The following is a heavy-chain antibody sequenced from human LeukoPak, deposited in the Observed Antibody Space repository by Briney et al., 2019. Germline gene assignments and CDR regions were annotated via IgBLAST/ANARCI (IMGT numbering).Heavy chain of an antibody. CDR1: GDSISSSNYF. CDR3: AREDSLETTVDY. CDR2: ISYSGNT. V-gene: IGHV4-39*02. D-gene: IGHD4-17*01. J-gene: IGHJ4*02. Sequence: PSETLSLTCTVSGDSISSSNYFWGWIRQPPGKGLEWIGEISYSGNTYYNPSLKSRVTISMDTSKNQFSLNLDSVTAADTAVYYCAREDSLETTVDYWGQGTLVTVSS.